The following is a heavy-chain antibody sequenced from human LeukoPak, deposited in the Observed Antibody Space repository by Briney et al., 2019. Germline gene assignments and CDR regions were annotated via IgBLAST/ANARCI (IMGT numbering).Heavy chain of an antibody. Sequence: PSETLSLICTVSGGSISSYYWSWIRQPPGKGLEWIGYIYYTGSTNYNPSLKSRVTISVDTSKNQFSLNLSSVTAADTAVYYCARGHYYDSRSPWDYWGQGTLVTVSS. J-gene: IGHJ4*02. D-gene: IGHD3-22*01. V-gene: IGHV4-59*01. CDR1: GGSISSYY. CDR2: IYYTGST. CDR3: ARGHYYDSRSPWDY.